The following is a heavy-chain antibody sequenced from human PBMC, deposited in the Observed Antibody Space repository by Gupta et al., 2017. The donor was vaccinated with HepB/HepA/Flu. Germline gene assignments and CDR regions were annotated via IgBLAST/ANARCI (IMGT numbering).Heavy chain of an antibody. CDR2: ISSSANSV. J-gene: IGHJ3*02. Sequence: EVQLVESGGGLVQPGGSLRLSCAVSGLTFCTYNINWVRQAPGKGLEWLSYISSSANSVSYTDSVKGRFIISRDNAKDSLNLQMSNLRDEDTAMYYCATNGTSMTTARFPAFDIWGQGTMVIVSS. V-gene: IGHV3-48*02. D-gene: IGHD4-17*01. CDR1: GLTFCTYN. CDR3: ATNGTSMTTARFPAFDI.